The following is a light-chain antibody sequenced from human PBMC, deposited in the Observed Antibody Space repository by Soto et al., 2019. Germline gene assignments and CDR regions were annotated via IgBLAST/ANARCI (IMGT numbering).Light chain of an antibody. Sequence: IVMTQSQATLSVSPGERATLSCRASESVSSNLAWYQQRPGQAPRLVIYGASTRATGIPDRFSGGGSGTEFTLTISSLQSEDFAVDYCQQYNSWPPITFGQGTRPEI. CDR1: ESVSSN. CDR3: QQYNSWPPIT. J-gene: IGKJ5*01. CDR2: GAS. V-gene: IGKV3-15*01.